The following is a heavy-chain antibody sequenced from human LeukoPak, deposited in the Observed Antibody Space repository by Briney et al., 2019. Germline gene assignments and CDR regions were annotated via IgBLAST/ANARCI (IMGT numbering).Heavy chain of an antibody. CDR3: AREDRSGYSVDY. CDR1: GGSISSYY. V-gene: IGHV4-59*12. Sequence: SETLSLTCTVSGGSISSYYWSWIRQPPGKGLEWIGSIYYSGSTYYNPSLKSRVTISVDTSKNQFSLKLSSVTAADTAVYYCAREDRSGYSVDYWGQGTLVTVSS. D-gene: IGHD3-22*01. J-gene: IGHJ4*02. CDR2: IYYSGST.